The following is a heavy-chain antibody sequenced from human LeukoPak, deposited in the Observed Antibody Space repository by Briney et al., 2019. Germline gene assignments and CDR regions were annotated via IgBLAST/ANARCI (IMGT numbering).Heavy chain of an antibody. V-gene: IGHV4-34*01. CDR1: GGSFSGYY. D-gene: IGHD6-19*01. CDR2: INHSGST. J-gene: IGHJ4*02. CDR3: ARGRGRGQWLVRRSPFDY. Sequence: KPSETLSLTCAVYGGSFSGYYWSWIRQPPGKVLEWIGEINHSGSTNYNPSLKSRVTISVDTSKNQFSLKLSSVTAADTAVYYCARGRGRGQWLVRRSPFDYWGQGTLVTVSS.